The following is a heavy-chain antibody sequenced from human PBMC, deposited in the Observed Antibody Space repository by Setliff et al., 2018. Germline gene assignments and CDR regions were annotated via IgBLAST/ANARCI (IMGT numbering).Heavy chain of an antibody. Sequence: GGPVKVSCKTSGGTFSDNAMSWVRQAPGQGPEWMGGIIATVGGVSYAQKFQGRVTITADESTTTVYMELSSLTSEDTAMYYCARDPRDVYRRGGDCWGPGTLVTVSS. V-gene: IGHV1-69*13. CDR1: GGTFSDNA. J-gene: IGHJ4*02. CDR2: IIATVGGV. CDR3: ARDPRDVYRRGGDC. D-gene: IGHD4-4*01.